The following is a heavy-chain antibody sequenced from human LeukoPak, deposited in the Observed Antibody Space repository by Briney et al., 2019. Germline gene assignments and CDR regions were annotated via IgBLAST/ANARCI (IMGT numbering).Heavy chain of an antibody. CDR1: GDTFTTSH. D-gene: IGHD2-8*02. V-gene: IGHV1-46*01. CDR3: VRNLMQFTGLAY. J-gene: IGHJ4*02. CDR2: INPSGGST. Sequence: GASVKVSCKASGDTFTTSHMHWVRQGPGQGLEWMGKINPSGGSTTYAQQFQGRVSMTRDLSMSTVYMELSSLRSEDTAVYYCVRNLMQFTGLAYWGQGTLVTVSS.